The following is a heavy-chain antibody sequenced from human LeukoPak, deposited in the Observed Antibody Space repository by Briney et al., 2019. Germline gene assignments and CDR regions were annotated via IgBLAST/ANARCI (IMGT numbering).Heavy chain of an antibody. CDR2: IYHSGST. J-gene: IGHJ4*02. CDR1: GGSISSSSYY. Sequence: SETLSLTCTVSGGSISSSSYYWGWIRQPPGKGLEWIGQIYHSGSTNYNPSLKSRVAISVDKSKHQFSLNLISVTAADTAVYYCARAGQGYCTSASCYLSLDYWRQGTLVTVSS. V-gene: IGHV4-39*07. D-gene: IGHD2-2*01. CDR3: ARAGQGYCTSASCYLSLDY.